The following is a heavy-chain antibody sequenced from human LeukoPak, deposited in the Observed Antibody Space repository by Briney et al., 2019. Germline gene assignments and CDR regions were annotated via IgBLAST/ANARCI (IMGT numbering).Heavy chain of an antibody. CDR3: ARGGVAGTAHFDY. D-gene: IGHD3-10*01. CDR2: IYYSGST. J-gene: IGHJ4*02. CDR1: GGSISSSGYY. V-gene: IGHV4-31*03. Sequence: SQTLSLTCTVSGGSISSSGYYWNWIRQHPGKGLEWIGYIYYSGSTYYNPSLKSRVAISVDTSKNQFSLKLTSVTAADTAVYYCARGGVAGTAHFDYWGQGTLVTVSS.